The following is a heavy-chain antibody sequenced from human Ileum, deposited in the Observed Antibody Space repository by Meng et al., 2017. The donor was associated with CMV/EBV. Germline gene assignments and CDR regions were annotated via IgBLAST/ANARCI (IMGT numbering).Heavy chain of an antibody. J-gene: IGHJ4*02. CDR1: GFTFTRNW. Sequence: GESLKISCAVSGFTFTRNWMTWVRQAPGKGLEWVSILYSGGNTYYADSVKGRFSISRDNFKNTLYLQMNSLRAEDTAVYYCARDSGRSSFENWGQGTLVTVSS. CDR3: ARDSGRSSFEN. CDR2: LYSGGNT. V-gene: IGHV3-53*01. D-gene: IGHD6-6*01.